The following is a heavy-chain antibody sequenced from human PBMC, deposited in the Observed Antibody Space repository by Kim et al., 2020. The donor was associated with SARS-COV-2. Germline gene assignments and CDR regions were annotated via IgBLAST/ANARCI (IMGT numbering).Heavy chain of an antibody. CDR3: ARVTAYYYDSSGYLGAFDI. D-gene: IGHD3-22*01. Sequence: SRVTISVDTSKNQFSLKLSSVTAADTAVYYCARVTAYYYDSSGYLGAFDIWGQGTMVTVSS. V-gene: IGHV4-59*01. J-gene: IGHJ3*02.